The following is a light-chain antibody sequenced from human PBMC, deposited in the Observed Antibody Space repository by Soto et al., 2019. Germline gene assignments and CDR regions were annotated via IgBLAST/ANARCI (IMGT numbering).Light chain of an antibody. CDR3: QQYNSYSIT. V-gene: IGKV1-5*01. CDR2: DAS. Sequence: DIEMTQSPSTLFPSVGDRVTVTCRASQSISSWLAWYQQKQGKAPKLLIYDASSLESGVPSRFSGSGSGTEFNLTISSLQTDDFATYYCQQYNSYSITFGQGTRLEIK. J-gene: IGKJ5*01. CDR1: QSISSW.